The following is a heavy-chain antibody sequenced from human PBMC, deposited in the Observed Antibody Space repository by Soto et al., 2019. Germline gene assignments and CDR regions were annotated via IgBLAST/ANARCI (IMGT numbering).Heavy chain of an antibody. J-gene: IGHJ4*02. CDR2: ISSSSSYI. Sequence: GGSLRLSCAASGFTLSSYSMNWVRHPPGKGLEWVSSISSSSSYIYYADSVKGRFTTSRDNAKNSLYLQVNSLRAEDTAVYYWASEGIAAPLDYWGQGTLVTVSS. V-gene: IGHV3-21*01. CDR1: GFTLSSYS. CDR3: ASEGIAAPLDY. D-gene: IGHD6-13*01.